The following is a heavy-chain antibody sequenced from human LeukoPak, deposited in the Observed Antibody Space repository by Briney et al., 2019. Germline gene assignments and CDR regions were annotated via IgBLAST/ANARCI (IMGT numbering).Heavy chain of an antibody. CDR2: ISPSGTDI. Sequence: GGSLRLSCAVSGFTFTDTYMTWIRQAPGKGLESLSYISPSGTDISYADSVKGRFTISRDNSKNTLYLQMNSLRAEDTAVYYCLPDWFDPWGQGTLVTVSS. V-gene: IGHV3-11*04. J-gene: IGHJ5*02. CDR1: GFTFTDTY. CDR3: LPDWFDP.